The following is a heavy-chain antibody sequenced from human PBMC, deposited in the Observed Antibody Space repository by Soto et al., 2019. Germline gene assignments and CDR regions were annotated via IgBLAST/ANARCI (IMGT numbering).Heavy chain of an antibody. D-gene: IGHD6-19*01. CDR2: INPNNGVT. V-gene: IGHV1-2*02. CDR1: GYMFTGFY. J-gene: IGHJ4*02. CDR3: AAAAIPVAGRHPDS. Sequence: ASVKVSCKASGYMFTGFYLHWVRQAPGQGLEWMGWINPNNGVTTYAKNFQGRVTMTRDSSISTAYMELSSLRPDDTAVYFCAAAAIPVAGRHPDSWGQGTVVTVS.